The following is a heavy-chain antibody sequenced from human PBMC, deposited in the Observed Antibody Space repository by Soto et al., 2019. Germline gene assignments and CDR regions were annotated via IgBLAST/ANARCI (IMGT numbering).Heavy chain of an antibody. CDR1: GGSISSGGYY. V-gene: IGHV4-31*03. Sequence: SETVSLTCTVSGGSISSGGYYWSWIRQHPGKGLEWIGYIYYSGSTYYNPSLKSRVTISVDTSKNQFSLKLSSVTAADTAVYYCAMSRYYYDSSGALDWGQGTLVTVSS. CDR2: IYYSGST. CDR3: AMSRYYYDSSGALD. J-gene: IGHJ4*02. D-gene: IGHD3-22*01.